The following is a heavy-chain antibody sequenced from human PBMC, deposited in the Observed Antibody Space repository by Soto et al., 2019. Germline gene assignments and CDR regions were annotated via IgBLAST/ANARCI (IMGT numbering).Heavy chain of an antibody. Sequence: GGSLRLSCATSGFTFTAYDLTWVRQAPGKGLDWDSGISPSGDTTYYADSVKGRFTISRDNSKTVLYLQMNSQRAEDTAVYYCALKGTANPFYWGQGTLVTVSS. CDR1: GFTFTAYD. D-gene: IGHD2-21*02. CDR2: ISPSGDTT. CDR3: ALKGTANPFY. J-gene: IGHJ4*02. V-gene: IGHV3-23*01.